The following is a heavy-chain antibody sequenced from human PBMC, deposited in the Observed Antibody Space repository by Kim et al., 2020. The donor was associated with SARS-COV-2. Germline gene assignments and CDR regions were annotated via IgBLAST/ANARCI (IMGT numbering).Heavy chain of an antibody. Sequence: TENTNYNPSLKSRVAISLDTSKSQFSLKLNSVTAADTAVYYCARSRYLDYWGQGTLVTVSS. CDR3: ARSRYLDY. D-gene: IGHD3-9*01. CDR2: TENT. J-gene: IGHJ4*02. V-gene: IGHV4-59*01.